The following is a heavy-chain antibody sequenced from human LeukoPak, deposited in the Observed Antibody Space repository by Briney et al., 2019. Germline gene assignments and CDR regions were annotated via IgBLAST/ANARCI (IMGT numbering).Heavy chain of an antibody. CDR2: ISSDAIN. V-gene: IGHV3-30*03. J-gene: IGHJ6*04. Sequence: GGSLRLSCAASGFTLSSYAMSWVRQAPGKGLEWVALISSDAINKYAESVKGRFTLSRDTAKNMLYLDMNSLKAEDTAVYYCARGDYYGPGSFYPMDVWGKGTTVTVSS. D-gene: IGHD3-10*01. CDR1: GFTLSSYA. CDR3: ARGDYYGPGSFYPMDV.